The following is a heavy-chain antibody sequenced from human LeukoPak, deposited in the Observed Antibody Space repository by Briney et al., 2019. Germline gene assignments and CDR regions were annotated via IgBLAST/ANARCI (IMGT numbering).Heavy chain of an antibody. CDR1: GGSISSYY. CDR3: ARRNIVVVPAAPTADNWFDP. V-gene: IGHV4-59*08. D-gene: IGHD2-2*01. J-gene: IGHJ5*02. CDR2: IYYSGST. Sequence: SETLSLTCTVSGGSISSYYWSWIRQPPGKGLEWIGHIYYSGSTNYNPSLKSRVTISVDTSKNQFSLKLTSVTAADTAVYYCARRNIVVVPAAPTADNWFDPWGQGTLVTVSS.